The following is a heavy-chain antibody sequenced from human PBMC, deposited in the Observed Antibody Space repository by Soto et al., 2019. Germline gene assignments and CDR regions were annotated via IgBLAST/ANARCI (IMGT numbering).Heavy chain of an antibody. V-gene: IGHV3-15*01. Sequence: GGSLRLSCAASGFTFSNAWMSWVRQAPGKGLEWVGRIKSKTDGGTTDYAAPVKGRFTISRDDSKNTLYLQMNSLKTEDTAVYYCTTSPQPLLYWYYYYYMDVWGKGTTVTVSS. CDR3: TTSPQPLLYWYYYYYMDV. CDR2: IKSKTDGGTT. J-gene: IGHJ6*03. D-gene: IGHD2-2*02. CDR1: GFTFSNAW.